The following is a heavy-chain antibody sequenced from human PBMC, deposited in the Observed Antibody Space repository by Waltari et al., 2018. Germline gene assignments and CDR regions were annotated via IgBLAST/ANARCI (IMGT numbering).Heavy chain of an antibody. D-gene: IGHD5-18*01. V-gene: IGHV3-66*02. Sequence: EVQLVESGGGLVHPGGSLRLSCAASGFTVSSNHMSWVRQAPGKGLEWVSLIYSAGSTYYPDSVRGRFTISRDNSKNTVHLQMNSLRVEDTAIYYCARARDEETAMVYFDRWGQGTLVSVSS. CDR1: GFTVSSNH. J-gene: IGHJ4*02. CDR3: ARARDEETAMVYFDR. CDR2: IYSAGST.